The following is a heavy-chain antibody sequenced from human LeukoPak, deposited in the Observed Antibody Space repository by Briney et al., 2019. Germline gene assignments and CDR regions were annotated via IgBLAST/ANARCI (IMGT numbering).Heavy chain of an antibody. CDR2: IYYSGST. J-gene: IGHJ3*02. CDR3: ARPRITMIVEAFDM. CDR1: GGSISSSSYY. V-gene: IGHV4-39*01. Sequence: SETLSLTCTVSGGSISSSSYYWGWIRQPPGKGLEWIGSIYYSGSTYYNPSLKSRVTISVDTSKNQFSLKLSSVTAADTAVYYCARPRITMIVEAFDMWGQGTMVTVSS. D-gene: IGHD3-22*01.